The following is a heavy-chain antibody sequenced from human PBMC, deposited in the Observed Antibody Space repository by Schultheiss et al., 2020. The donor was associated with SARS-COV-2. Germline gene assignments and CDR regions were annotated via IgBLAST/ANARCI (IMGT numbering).Heavy chain of an antibody. D-gene: IGHD3-10*01. V-gene: IGHV4-59*04. CDR1: GGSISSYY. J-gene: IGHJ6*02. CDR3: ARNRGASYGSGSYYKRYQYYGMDV. CDR2: VFFTGST. Sequence: SETLSLTCTVSGGSISSYYWSWIRQPAGKGLEWVGHVFFTGSTYYNPSLKSRVTISVDTSKKQFTLKLTSMTAADTAVYYCARNRGASYGSGSYYKRYQYYGMDVWGQGTTVTVSS.